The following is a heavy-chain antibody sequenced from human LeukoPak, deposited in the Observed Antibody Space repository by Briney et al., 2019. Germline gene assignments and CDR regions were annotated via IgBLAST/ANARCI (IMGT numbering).Heavy chain of an antibody. D-gene: IGHD3-16*01. CDR2: INHSGST. Sequence: SETLSLTCAVYGGFFSGYYWSWIRQPPGEGLEWIGEINHSGSTNYNPSLKSRVTISVDTSKNQFSLKLSSVTAADTAVYYCARGLWGSLLWGQGTLVTVSS. V-gene: IGHV4-34*01. J-gene: IGHJ4*02. CDR3: ARGLWGSLL. CDR1: GGFFSGYY.